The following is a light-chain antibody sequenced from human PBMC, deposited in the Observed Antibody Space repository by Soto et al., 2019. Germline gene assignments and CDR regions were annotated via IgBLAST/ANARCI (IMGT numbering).Light chain of an antibody. V-gene: IGKV1-5*01. CDR3: QQYNRYSIT. J-gene: IGKJ4*01. Sequence: DIQMTQSPSTLSASVGDRATITCRASQTLSSCLAWYQQKPGKAPKLLIYDVSSWASGVPSRFSGSGSGTEVTLSISSLKPDEFAAYYCQQYNRYSITFGGGTKVEIK. CDR2: DVS. CDR1: QTLSSC.